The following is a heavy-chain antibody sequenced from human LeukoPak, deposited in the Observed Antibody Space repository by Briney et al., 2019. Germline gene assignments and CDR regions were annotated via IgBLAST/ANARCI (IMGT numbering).Heavy chain of an antibody. J-gene: IGHJ4*02. CDR1: GFTFSIYA. D-gene: IGHD2-15*01. CDR3: ARGDIGTYQYSFDY. V-gene: IGHV3-23*03. Sequence: GGSLRLSCAASGFTFSIYAMTWVRQAPGKGLEWVSDINSGGTSTYYADSVQGRFSIARDNSKNTLWLQMNSLRAEDTAVYYCARGDIGTYQYSFDYWGQGTLVTVSS. CDR2: INSGGTST.